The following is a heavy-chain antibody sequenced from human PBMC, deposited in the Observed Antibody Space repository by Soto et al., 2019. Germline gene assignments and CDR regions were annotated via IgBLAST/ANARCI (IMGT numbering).Heavy chain of an antibody. D-gene: IGHD3-10*01. CDR2: IYYSGST. Sequence: QVQLQESGPGLVKPSQTLSLTCTVSGGSIRSGDYYWSWIRQPPGKGLEWIGYIYYSGSTYYNPSIKRRVNISADTSNNKFSLKLSSVTAAYTAVYYGARAQGAGFLVSWGQGTLVTVSS. CDR1: GGSIRSGDYY. CDR3: ARAQGAGFLVS. V-gene: IGHV4-30-4*01. J-gene: IGHJ4*02.